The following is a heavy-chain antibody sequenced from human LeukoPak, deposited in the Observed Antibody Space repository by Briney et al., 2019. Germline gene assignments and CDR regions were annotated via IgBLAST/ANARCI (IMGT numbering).Heavy chain of an antibody. J-gene: IGHJ6*03. D-gene: IGHD4-11*01. V-gene: IGHV4-38-2*02. CDR3: ARVGTVPDYYYYYMDV. Sequence: SETLSLTCTVSGYSISSGYYWGWIRQPPGKGLEWIGSIYHSGSTYYNASLESRVTISVDTSKNQFSLKLSSVTAADTAVYYCARVGTVPDYYYYYMDVWGKGTTVTVSS. CDR1: GYSISSGYY. CDR2: IYHSGST.